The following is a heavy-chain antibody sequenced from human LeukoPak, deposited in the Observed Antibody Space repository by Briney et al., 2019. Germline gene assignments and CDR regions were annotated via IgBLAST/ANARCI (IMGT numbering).Heavy chain of an antibody. Sequence: GGSLRLSCAASGFTFSSYVMNWVRQAPGKGLEWVSVISGSGGSTNYADSVKGRFTISRDNSKNTVHLQMNSLRAEDTAVYYCAKKSGYDYDFDYWGQGTLVTVSS. CDR2: ISGSGGST. J-gene: IGHJ4*02. CDR3: AKKSGYDYDFDY. CDR1: GFTFSSYV. V-gene: IGHV3-23*01. D-gene: IGHD5-12*01.